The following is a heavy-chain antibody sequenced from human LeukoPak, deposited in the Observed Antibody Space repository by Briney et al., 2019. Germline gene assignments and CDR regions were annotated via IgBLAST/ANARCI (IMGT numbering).Heavy chain of an antibody. CDR2: IYPADSDT. J-gene: IGHJ5*02. CDR3: ARGECSGVTCYSGNWFDP. Sequence: GESLKISCKGSGFTFSSSWTARVRQMPGKGLEWMGIIYPADSDTRYSPSFQGQVTISADRSLSTAYLQWSSLKASDTAMYYCARGECSGVTCYSGNWFDPWGQGTLVTVS. V-gene: IGHV5-51*01. CDR1: GFTFSSSW. D-gene: IGHD2-15*01.